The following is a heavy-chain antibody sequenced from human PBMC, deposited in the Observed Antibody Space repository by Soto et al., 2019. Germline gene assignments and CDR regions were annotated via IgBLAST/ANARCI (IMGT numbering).Heavy chain of an antibody. CDR2: IFSGGGT. V-gene: IGHV3-53*01. J-gene: IGHJ4*02. Sequence: VQVVESGGGLIQPGGSLRLSCEVSGFSVTANYMSWVRQTPGQGLEWVQVIFSGGGTDYVDSVKGRFTISRDISKSTLYLQMNSLRAEDTAVYYCHGYGYWGQGTLVTVSS. CDR3: HGYGY. D-gene: IGHD5-12*01. CDR1: GFSVTANY.